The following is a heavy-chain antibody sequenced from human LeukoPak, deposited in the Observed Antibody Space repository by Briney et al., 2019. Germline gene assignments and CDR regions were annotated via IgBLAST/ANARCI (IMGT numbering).Heavy chain of an antibody. D-gene: IGHD1-1*01. CDR2: INAGNGNT. Sequence: ASVKVSCKASGYTFTSYAMHWVRQAPGQRLEWMEWINAGNGNTKYSQKFQGRVTITRDTSASTAYMELSSLRSEDTAVYYCAGGTTGTTGNYWGQGTLVTVSS. CDR3: AGGTTGTTGNY. J-gene: IGHJ4*02. V-gene: IGHV1-3*01. CDR1: GYTFTSYA.